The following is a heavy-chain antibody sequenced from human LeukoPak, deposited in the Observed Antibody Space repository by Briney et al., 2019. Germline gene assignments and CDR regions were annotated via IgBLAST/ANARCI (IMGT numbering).Heavy chain of an antibody. J-gene: IGHJ6*03. CDR2: ISSSGGST. Sequence: GGSLRLSCAASGFTFSSYSMSWVRQAPGKGLECVSTISSSGGSTYYADSVKGRFTISRDNSKNTLYLQMNSLGAEDTAVYYCAKAGSGYYYYGSGSFYKDYYYMDVWGKGTTVTVSS. V-gene: IGHV3-23*01. CDR1: GFTFSSYS. CDR3: AKAGSGYYYYGSGSFYKDYYYMDV. D-gene: IGHD3-10*01.